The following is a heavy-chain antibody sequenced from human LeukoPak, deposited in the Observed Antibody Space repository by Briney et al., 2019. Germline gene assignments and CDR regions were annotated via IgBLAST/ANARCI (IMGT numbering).Heavy chain of an antibody. CDR2: INWNGGST. CDR3: AKVLAVAAYNWFDP. CDR1: GFTFDDYG. V-gene: IGHV3-20*04. J-gene: IGHJ5*02. Sequence: GGSLRLSCAASGFTFDDYGMSWVRQAPGKGLEWVSGINWNGGSTGYADSVKGRFTISRDNAKNSLYLQMNSLRAEDTALYYCAKVLAVAAYNWFDPWGQGTLVTVSS. D-gene: IGHD6-19*01.